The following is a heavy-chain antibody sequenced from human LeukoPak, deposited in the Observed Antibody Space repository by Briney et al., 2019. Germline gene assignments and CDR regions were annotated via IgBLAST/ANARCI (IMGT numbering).Heavy chain of an antibody. J-gene: IGHJ6*03. D-gene: IGHD4-11*01. CDR2: VDHTGST. Sequence: SETLSLTCAVSGGSVSNYFWNWIRQPAGKGLEWIGYVDHTGSTKFNPSLNGRVSISRDTSNNFFSLRLRSVTAADTAVYFCARGRVSSSTWYSTYYYFFYMDFWGKGTTVTVSS. CDR1: GGSVSNYF. CDR3: ARGRVSSSTWYSTYYYFFYMDF. V-gene: IGHV4-59*02.